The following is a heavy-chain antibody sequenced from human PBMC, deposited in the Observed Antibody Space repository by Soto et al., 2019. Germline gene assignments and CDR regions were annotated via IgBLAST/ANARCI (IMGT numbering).Heavy chain of an antibody. CDR2: IKSKTDGGTT. V-gene: IGHV3-15*01. D-gene: IGHD1-26*01. CDR1: GFTFSNAW. J-gene: IGHJ5*02. Sequence: GESLKISCAASGFTFSNAWMSWVRQAPGKGLEWVGRIKSKTDGGTTDYAAPVKGRFTISRDDSKNTLYLQMNSLKTEDTAVYYCTYSIVGATPWGQGTLVTVSS. CDR3: TYSIVGATP.